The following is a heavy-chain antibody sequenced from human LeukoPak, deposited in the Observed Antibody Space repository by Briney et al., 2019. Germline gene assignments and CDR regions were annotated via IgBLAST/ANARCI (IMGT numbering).Heavy chain of an antibody. Sequence: GGCLRLSSAASGFTSSNYAMNWVRQTPGKGLEWVSSLRASGGITYYADSVKGRFTISRDNSKNTLFLQLNSLRAEDTAVYYCAKDRADVVPTMVLDYWGQGTLVTVSS. D-gene: IGHD5-12*01. CDR1: GFTSSNYA. CDR2: LRASGGIT. CDR3: AKDRADVVPTMVLDY. V-gene: IGHV3-23*01. J-gene: IGHJ4*02.